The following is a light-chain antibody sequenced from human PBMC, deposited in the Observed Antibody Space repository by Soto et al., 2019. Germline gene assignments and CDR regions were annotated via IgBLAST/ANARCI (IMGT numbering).Light chain of an antibody. Sequence: EIVMTQSPATLSVSPGERATLSCRASQSVSSKLAWYQQKPGQAPRLLIYCASTRATGIPARFSGSGSGTEFTLTISSLQSEDFAVYYCQQYNNWPPVTFGGGTKVEIK. CDR1: QSVSSK. V-gene: IGKV3-15*01. CDR2: CAS. CDR3: QQYNNWPPVT. J-gene: IGKJ4*01.